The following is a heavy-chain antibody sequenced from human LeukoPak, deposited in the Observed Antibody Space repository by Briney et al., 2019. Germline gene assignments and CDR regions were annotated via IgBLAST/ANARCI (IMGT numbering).Heavy chain of an antibody. D-gene: IGHD5-24*01. CDR2: IYYSGST. CDR1: GGSISSSSYY. J-gene: IGHJ2*01. CDR3: ARGWLHGNFDL. V-gene: IGHV4-39*07. Sequence: SETLSLTCTVSGGSISSSSYYWGWIRQPPGKGLEWIGSIYYSGSTYYNPSLKSRVTISVDTSKNQFSLKLSSVTAADTAVYYCARGWLHGNFDLWGRGTLVTVSS.